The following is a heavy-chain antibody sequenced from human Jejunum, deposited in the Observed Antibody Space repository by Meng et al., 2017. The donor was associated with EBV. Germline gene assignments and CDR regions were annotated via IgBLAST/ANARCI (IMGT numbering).Heavy chain of an antibody. D-gene: IGHD6-13*01. V-gene: IGHV7-4-1*02. CDR3: ARGGESWYDDDY. CDR1: EYSFTRLP. Sequence: LKQPGVSMCVSLSASEYSFTRLPIHGVRQAPGRGFEWMGWINTNTGDPTYAQGFTGRFVFSLDTSVSTAYLQISSLKTEDTAVYYCARGGESWYDDDYWGQGTLVTSPQ. CDR2: INTNTGDP. J-gene: IGHJ4*02.